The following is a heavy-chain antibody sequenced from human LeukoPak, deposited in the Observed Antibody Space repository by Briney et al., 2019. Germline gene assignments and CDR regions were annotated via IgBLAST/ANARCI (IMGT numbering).Heavy chain of an antibody. J-gene: IGHJ4*02. V-gene: IGHV1-2*02. D-gene: IGHD2-8*02. CDR1: GNTFTGYY. CDR3: ARGWSMFIGVLND. CDR2: INPHSGGT. Sequence: ASVKVSCKTSGNTFTGYYIHWVRQAPGQGLEWMGWINPHSGGTNYAQKFQGRVTMTRDTTISTAYMELSRLRFDDRVFYYCARGWSMFIGVLNDWGQGARVTVSS.